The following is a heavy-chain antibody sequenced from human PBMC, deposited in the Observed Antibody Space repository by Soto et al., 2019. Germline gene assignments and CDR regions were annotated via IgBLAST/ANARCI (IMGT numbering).Heavy chain of an antibody. CDR1: GYSFTSYW. Sequence: GESLKISCKGSGYSFTSYWISWVRQMPGKGLEWMGRIDPSDSYTNYSPSFQGHVTISADKSISTAYLQWSSLKDSDTAMYYCARHESGYDFDYYYYGMDVWGQGTTVTVSS. CDR3: ARHESGYDFDYYYYGMDV. V-gene: IGHV5-10-1*01. CDR2: IDPSDSYT. J-gene: IGHJ6*02. D-gene: IGHD5-12*01.